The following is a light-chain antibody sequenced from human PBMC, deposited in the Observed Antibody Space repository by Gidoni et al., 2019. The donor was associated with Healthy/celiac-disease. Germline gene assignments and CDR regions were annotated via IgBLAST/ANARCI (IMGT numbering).Light chain of an antibody. CDR2: DAS. J-gene: IGKJ2*01. CDR1: QSVSSY. V-gene: IGKV3-11*01. CDR3: QQRSNGHPT. Sequence: ELVSTQSPATLSLSPGESATLSCRASQSVSSYLAWYQQKAGQAPRLLLYDASNRATGIPARLSGSGAGTDFTLTISSLEPEDFAVYYCQQRSNGHPTFXQXTKLXIK.